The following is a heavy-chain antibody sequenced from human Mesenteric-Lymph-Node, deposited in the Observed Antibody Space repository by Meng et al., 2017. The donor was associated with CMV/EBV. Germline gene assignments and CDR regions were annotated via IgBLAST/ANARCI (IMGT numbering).Heavy chain of an antibody. CDR3: AKVEFGSLKN. J-gene: IGHJ4*02. V-gene: IGHV3-30-3*01. D-gene: IGHD1-26*01. Sequence: GESLKISCAASGFTFSSYAMHWVRQAPGKGLEWVAVISYDGSNKYYADSVKGRFTISRDSLKNTLYLQMNRLRAEDTAIYYCAKVEFGSLKNWGQGTLVTVSS. CDR2: ISYDGSNK. CDR1: GFTFSSYA.